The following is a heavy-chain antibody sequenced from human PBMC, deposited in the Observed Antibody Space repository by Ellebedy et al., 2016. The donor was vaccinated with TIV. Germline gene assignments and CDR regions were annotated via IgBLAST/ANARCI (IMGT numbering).Heavy chain of an antibody. V-gene: IGHV1-18*01. CDR3: AREDFCRTSCYSEMYNWFDP. CDR1: GYTFTSYG. Sequence: AASVKVSCKASGYTFTSYGISWVRQAPGQGLEWIGWISAYNGNTNYSQELQGRVTMSTDIYTSTAYMELRSLRSDDTAVYYWAREDFCRTSCYSEMYNWFDPWGQGTLVTVSS. D-gene: IGHD2-2*01. J-gene: IGHJ5*02. CDR2: ISAYNGNT.